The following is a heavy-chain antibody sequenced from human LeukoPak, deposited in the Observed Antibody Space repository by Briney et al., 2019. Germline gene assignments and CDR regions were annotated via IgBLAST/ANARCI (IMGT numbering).Heavy chain of an antibody. V-gene: IGHV3-11*04. Sequence: GGSLRLSCAASRFAFSDYYMSWIRQAPGKGLEWVSYISTSGSTMYYADSVRGRFTIARDNAKKSLYLQMNSLRAEDTAVYSCARGADGVSSNSRGWFDPWGQGTLVTVSS. CDR1: RFAFSDYY. CDR3: ARGADGVSSNSRGWFDP. D-gene: IGHD2-15*01. CDR2: ISTSGSTM. J-gene: IGHJ5*02.